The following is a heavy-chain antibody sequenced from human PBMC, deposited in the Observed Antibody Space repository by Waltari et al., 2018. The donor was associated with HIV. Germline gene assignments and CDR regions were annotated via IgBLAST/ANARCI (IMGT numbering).Heavy chain of an antibody. CDR3: AGNYPREGYFDY. D-gene: IGHD4-4*01. J-gene: IGHJ4*02. CDR2: IKQDGSGK. CDR1: GFTFSSYW. Sequence: EVQLVESGGGLVQPGGSLRLSCAASGFTFSSYWMSWVRQAPGKGLEWVAKIKQDGSGKYYVDSVKGRFTISRDNAKNSLYLQMNSLRAEDTAVYYCAGNYPREGYFDYWGQGTLVTVSS. V-gene: IGHV3-7*01.